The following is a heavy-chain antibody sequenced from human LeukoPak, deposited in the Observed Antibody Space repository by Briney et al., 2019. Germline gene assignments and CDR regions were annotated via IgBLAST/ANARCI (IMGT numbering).Heavy chain of an antibody. Sequence: SETLSLTCTVSGGSISSSSYYWGWIRQPPGKGLEWIGSIYYSGSTYYNPSLKSRVTISVDTSKNQLSLKLSSVTAADTAVYYCARDNSGSYPDAFDIWGQGTMVTVSS. D-gene: IGHD1-26*01. CDR3: ARDNSGSYPDAFDI. CDR2: IYYSGST. CDR1: GGSISSSSYY. V-gene: IGHV4-39*07. J-gene: IGHJ3*02.